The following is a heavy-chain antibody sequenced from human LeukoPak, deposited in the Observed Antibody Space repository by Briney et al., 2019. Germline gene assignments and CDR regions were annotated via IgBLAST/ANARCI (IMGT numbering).Heavy chain of an antibody. CDR3: ARDRRFVCSSTSCYTPGWFDP. Sequence: GASVKVSCKASGYTFTSYGISWVRQAPGQGLEWMGWISAYIGNTNYAQKLQGRVTMTTDTSTSTAYMELRSLRSDDTAVYYCARDRRFVCSSTSCYTPGWFDPWGQGTLVTVSS. J-gene: IGHJ5*02. D-gene: IGHD2-2*02. V-gene: IGHV1-18*01. CDR2: ISAYIGNT. CDR1: GYTFTSYG.